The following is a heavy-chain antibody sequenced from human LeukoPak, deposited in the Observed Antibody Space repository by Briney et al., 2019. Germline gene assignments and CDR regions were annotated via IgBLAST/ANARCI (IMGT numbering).Heavy chain of an antibody. V-gene: IGHV3-66*01. Sequence: PGGSLRLSCAASGFTVSSNYMSWARQAPGKGLEWVSVIYSGGSTYYADSVKGRFTISRDNSKNTLYLQMNSLRAEDTAVYYCARDSGIAVAGTYYYGMDVWGQGTTVTVSS. CDR3: ARDSGIAVAGTYYYGMDV. CDR2: IYSGGST. CDR1: GFTVSSNY. J-gene: IGHJ6*02. D-gene: IGHD6-19*01.